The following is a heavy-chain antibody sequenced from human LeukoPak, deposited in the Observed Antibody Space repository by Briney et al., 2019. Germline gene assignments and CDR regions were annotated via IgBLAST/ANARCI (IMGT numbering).Heavy chain of an antibody. CDR2: IKQDGSEK. CDR3: ARDRRVLMVYFGHFDY. D-gene: IGHD2-8*01. J-gene: IGHJ4*02. Sequence: GGSLRLSCAASGFTFSSYWMSWVRQAPGKGLEWVANIKQDGSEKYYVDSVKGRFTISRDNAKNSLYLQMNSLRAEDTAVYYCARDRRVLMVYFGHFDYWGQGTLVTVSS. V-gene: IGHV3-7*01. CDR1: GFTFSSYW.